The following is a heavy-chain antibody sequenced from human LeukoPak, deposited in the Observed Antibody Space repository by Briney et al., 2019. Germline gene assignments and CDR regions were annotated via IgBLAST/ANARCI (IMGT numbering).Heavy chain of an antibody. V-gene: IGHV1-46*01. CDR3: ARGGSSRDVYYYMDV. CDR2: INPSGGST. J-gene: IGHJ6*03. D-gene: IGHD6-13*01. CDR1: GYTFTSY. Sequence: ASVKVSCKASGYTFTSYMHWVRQAPGQGLEWMGIINPSGGSTSYAQKFQGRVTMTRDTSTSTVYMELSSLRSEDTAVYYCARGGSSRDVYYYMDVWGKGTTVTVSS.